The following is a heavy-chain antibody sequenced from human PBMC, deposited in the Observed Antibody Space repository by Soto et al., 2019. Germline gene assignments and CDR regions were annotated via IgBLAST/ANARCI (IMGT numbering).Heavy chain of an antibody. CDR1: GYTFTSYG. CDR2: ISAYNGNT. V-gene: IGHV1-18*01. Sequence: QVQLVQSGAEVKKPGASVKVSCKASGYTFTSYGISWVRHAPGEGLEWMGWISAYNGNTKYAQKIQGRVTMTTETSTSTAYMDLRSLRNDDTAVYYCARGTAFCSSTSCSELDYWGQGTLVTVSS. D-gene: IGHD2-2*01. J-gene: IGHJ4*02. CDR3: ARGTAFCSSTSCSELDY.